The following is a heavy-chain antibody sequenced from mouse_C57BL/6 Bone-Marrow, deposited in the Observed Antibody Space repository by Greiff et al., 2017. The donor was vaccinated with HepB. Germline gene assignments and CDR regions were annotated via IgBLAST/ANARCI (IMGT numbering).Heavy chain of an antibody. CDR1: GYSITSGYY. CDR3: ARAFITTVVAEDYFDY. D-gene: IGHD1-1*01. CDR2: ISYDGSN. Sequence: EVQLQESGPGLVKPSQSLSLTCSVTGYSITSGYYWNWIRQFPGNKLEWMGYISYDGSNNYNPSLKNRISITRDTSKNQFFLKLNSVTTEDTATYYCARAFITTVVAEDYFDYWGQGTTLTVSS. V-gene: IGHV3-6*01. J-gene: IGHJ2*01.